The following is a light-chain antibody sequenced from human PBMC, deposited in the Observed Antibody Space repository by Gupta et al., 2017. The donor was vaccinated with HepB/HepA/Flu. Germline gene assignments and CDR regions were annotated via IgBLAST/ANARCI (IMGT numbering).Light chain of an antibody. CDR2: LGS. V-gene: IGKV2-28*01. CDR3: MQDLQSPRT. CDR1: QSLVKSNGYNY. J-gene: IGKJ2*02. Sequence: DIVMTQSPLSLPVTPGESHSISCRSSQSLVKSNGYNYLEWYLQKPGQSPQLLIYLGSNRASGVPDRFSGSGSGADFTLKISRVEADDVGVYYCMQDLQSPRTFGQGTKLEIK.